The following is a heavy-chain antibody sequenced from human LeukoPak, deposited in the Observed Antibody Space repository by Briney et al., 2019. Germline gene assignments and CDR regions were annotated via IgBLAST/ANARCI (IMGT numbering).Heavy chain of an antibody. Sequence: ASVKVSCKASGYIFTGYYIHWVRQAPGQGLEWMGWINPNSGDTRYAQKFQGRVTMTRDTSNNTVYMDLTRLIFDDTAMYYCARDGVFRFEVGDVYYYYMDVWGKGTTVIISS. V-gene: IGHV1-2*02. D-gene: IGHD2-21*02. CDR2: INPNSGDT. CDR3: ARDGVFRFEVGDVYYYYMDV. CDR1: GYIFTGYY. J-gene: IGHJ6*03.